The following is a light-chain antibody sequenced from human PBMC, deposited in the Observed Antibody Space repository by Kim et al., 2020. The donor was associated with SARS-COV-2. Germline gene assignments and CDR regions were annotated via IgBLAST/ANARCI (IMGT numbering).Light chain of an antibody. CDR3: QQRSNWPT. J-gene: IGKJ1*01. CDR1: QSVSTY. Sequence: SLSPGERATLSCRASQSVSTYLAWYQQKPGQSPRLLIDDASNRATGIPARFSGSGSGTDFILTISSLEPEDFAVYYCQQRSNWPTFGQGTKVDIK. CDR2: DAS. V-gene: IGKV3-11*01.